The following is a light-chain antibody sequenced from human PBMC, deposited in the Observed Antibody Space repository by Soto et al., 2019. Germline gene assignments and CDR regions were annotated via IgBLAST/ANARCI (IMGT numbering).Light chain of an antibody. Sequence: QSALTQPPSASGTPGQRVTISCSGSSSNIGSNYVYWYQQLPGAAPKLLIYRNNQRPSGVPDRFSGPKSGTSASLAISGLRSEDEADYYCVAWDDSLSGWVFGGGTKLTVL. V-gene: IGLV1-47*01. CDR3: VAWDDSLSGWV. CDR1: SSNIGSNY. J-gene: IGLJ3*02. CDR2: RNN.